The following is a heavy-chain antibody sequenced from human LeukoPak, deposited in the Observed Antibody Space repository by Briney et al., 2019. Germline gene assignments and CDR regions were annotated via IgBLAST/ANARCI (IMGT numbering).Heavy chain of an antibody. V-gene: IGHV1-2*02. CDR1: GYSFTGYY. CDR2: INPNNGGT. CDR3: ARYSNSGGDY. J-gene: IGHJ4*02. Sequence: SVKVSCKASGYSFTGYYINWVRQAPGQGLEWMGWINPNNGGTNQLQKFQGRVTMTRDTSISTAYMELSSLISDDTAVYYCARYSNSGGDYWGQGTLVTVSS. D-gene: IGHD6-6*01.